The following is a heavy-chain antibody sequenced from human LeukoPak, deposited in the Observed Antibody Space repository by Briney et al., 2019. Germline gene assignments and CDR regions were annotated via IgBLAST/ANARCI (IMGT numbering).Heavy chain of an antibody. CDR2: MSGSGGST. D-gene: IGHD1-1*01. CDR3: ANGTIFDY. J-gene: IGHJ4*02. Sequence: GGSLRLSCAASGFIFSSYAVSWVRQAPGKGLEWVSAMSGSGGSTYYADSVKGRFTISRDNSKNTLYLQMNSLRAEDTAVYYCANGTIFDYWGQGTLVTVSS. CDR1: GFIFSSYA. V-gene: IGHV3-23*01.